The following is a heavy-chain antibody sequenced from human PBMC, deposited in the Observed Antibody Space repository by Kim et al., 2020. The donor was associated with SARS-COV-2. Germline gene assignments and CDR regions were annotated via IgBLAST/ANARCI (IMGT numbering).Heavy chain of an antibody. V-gene: IGHV3-21*01. J-gene: IGHJ4*02. CDR3: ARIEREVAETYDY. Sequence: GGSLRLSCAASGFTFSSYSMNWVRQAPGKGLEWVSSISSSSSYIYYADAVNGRFTISRDNTKNSLYLQMNSRRAEDPAVYYWARIEREVAETYDYGGQRTLVTVSS. CDR2: ISSSSSYI. D-gene: IGHD1-1*01. CDR1: GFTFSSYS.